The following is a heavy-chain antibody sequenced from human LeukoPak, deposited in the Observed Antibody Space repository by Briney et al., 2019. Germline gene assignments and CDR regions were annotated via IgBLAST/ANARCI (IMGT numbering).Heavy chain of an antibody. J-gene: IGHJ4*02. D-gene: IGHD3-10*01. CDR3: ARDGLWFGVQKVAFDY. CDR1: GYTFTSYG. V-gene: IGHV1-18*01. CDR2: ISAYNGNT. Sequence: ASVKVSCKASGYTFTSYGISWVRQAPGQGLEWMGWISAYNGNTNYAQKLQGRVTMTTDTSTSTAYMELRSLRSDDTAVYYCARDGLWFGVQKVAFDYWGQGTLVTVSS.